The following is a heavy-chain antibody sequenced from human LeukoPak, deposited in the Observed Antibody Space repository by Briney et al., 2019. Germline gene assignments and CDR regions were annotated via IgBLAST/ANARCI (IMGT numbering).Heavy chain of an antibody. D-gene: IGHD3-22*01. V-gene: IGHV3-48*03. CDR1: GFTFSSYE. CDR2: ISSSGSTI. J-gene: IGHJ6*02. CDR3: ARDSSYYYDRYYYGMDV. Sequence: PGGSLRLSCAASGFTFSSYEMNWVRQAPGKGLEWVSYISSSGSTIYYADSVKGRFTISRDNAKNSLYLQMNSLRAEDTAVYYCARDSSYYYDRYYYGMDVWGQGTTVTASS.